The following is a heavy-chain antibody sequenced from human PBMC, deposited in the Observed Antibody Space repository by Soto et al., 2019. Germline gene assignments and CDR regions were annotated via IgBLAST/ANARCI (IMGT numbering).Heavy chain of an antibody. Sequence: ASVKVSCKASGGTFSSYAISWVRQAPGQGLEWMGGIIPIFGTANYAQKFQGRVTITADESTSTAYMELSSLRSEDTAVYYCARANEAFVVVPAAIVDRNYYYYGMDVWGQGTTVTVSS. CDR1: GGTFSSYA. CDR3: ARANEAFVVVPAAIVDRNYYYYGMDV. V-gene: IGHV1-69*13. D-gene: IGHD2-2*02. J-gene: IGHJ6*02. CDR2: IIPIFGTA.